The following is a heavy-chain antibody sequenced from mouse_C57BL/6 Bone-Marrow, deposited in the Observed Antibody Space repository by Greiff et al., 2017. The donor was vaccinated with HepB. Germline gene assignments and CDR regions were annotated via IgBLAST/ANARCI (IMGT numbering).Heavy chain of an antibody. V-gene: IGHV1-15*01. CDR3: MGAWYFDV. CDR1: GYTFTDYE. Sequence: VHLVESGAELVRPGASVTLSCKASGYTFTDYEMHWVKQTPVHGLEWIGAIDPETGGTAYNQKFKGKAILTADKSSSTAYMELRSLTSEDSAVYYCMGAWYFDVWGTGTTVTVSS. CDR2: IDPETGGT. D-gene: IGHD3-1*01. J-gene: IGHJ1*03.